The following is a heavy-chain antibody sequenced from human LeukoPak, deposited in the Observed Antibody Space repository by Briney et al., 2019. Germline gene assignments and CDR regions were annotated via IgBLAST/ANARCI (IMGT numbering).Heavy chain of an antibody. CDR2: LNPNSGDT. V-gene: IGHV1-2*02. CDR3: ARGRNIEMTTMSGGSDY. CDR1: GYTXTDYY. J-gene: IGHJ4*02. Sequence: GASVKVSCKASGYTXTDYYMHWVRQAPGHGLELMGWLNPNSGDTNYAQKFQGRVSMTRDTSISTAYMDLSDLRSDDTAVYYCARGRNIEMTTMSGGSDYWGQGTLVTVSS. D-gene: IGHD5-24*01.